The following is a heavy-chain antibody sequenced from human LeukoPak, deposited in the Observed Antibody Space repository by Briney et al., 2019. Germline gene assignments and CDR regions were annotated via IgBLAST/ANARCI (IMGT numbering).Heavy chain of an antibody. D-gene: IGHD5-18*01. CDR1: GASISIYY. J-gene: IGHJ2*01. Sequence: SETLSLTCTVSGASISIYYWSWIRQPAGKGLEWIGRIFTSGSGNYSPSLKSRVTMSVDTSKNQFSLKLSSVTAADTAVYYCARDRGYSYGYWYFDLWGRGTLVTVSS. CDR2: IFTSGSG. V-gene: IGHV4-4*07. CDR3: ARDRGYSYGYWYFDL.